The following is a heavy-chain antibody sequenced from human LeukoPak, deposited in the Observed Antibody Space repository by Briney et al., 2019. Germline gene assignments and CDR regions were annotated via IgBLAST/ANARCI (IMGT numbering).Heavy chain of an antibody. D-gene: IGHD3-22*01. Sequence: GGSLRLSCAASGFTLSSYAMSWVRQAPGKGLEWVSLISGNAGSTYYADSVKGRFTISRDNSKNTLYLQMNSLRAEDTAVYYCAKDLDVGSSSGYPDRDYWGQGTLVTVSS. J-gene: IGHJ4*02. CDR1: GFTLSSYA. V-gene: IGHV3-23*01. CDR3: AKDLDVGSSSGYPDRDY. CDR2: ISGNAGST.